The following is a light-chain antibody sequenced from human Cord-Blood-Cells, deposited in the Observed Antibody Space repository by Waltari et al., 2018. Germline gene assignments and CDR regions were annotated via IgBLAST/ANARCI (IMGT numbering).Light chain of an antibody. V-gene: IGLV2-14*01. J-gene: IGLJ3*02. Sequence: QSALTQPASVSGSPGQSITISCTGTSSDVGGYNYVSWYQRHPGKAPKLMIYDVSKRPAGVSNRFSGSKSGNTASLTISGLQAEDEAEYYCSSYASISTWVFGGGTKLTVL. CDR1: SSDVGGYNY. CDR2: DVS. CDR3: SSYASISTWV.